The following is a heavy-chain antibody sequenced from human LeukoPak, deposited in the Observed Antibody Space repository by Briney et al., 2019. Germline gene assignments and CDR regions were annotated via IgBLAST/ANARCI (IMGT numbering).Heavy chain of an antibody. D-gene: IGHD6-13*01. V-gene: IGHV3-7*01. CDR2: IKQDGSEK. Sequence: GGSLRLSCAASGFTFSSYWMSWVRQAPGKGLEWVANIKQDGSEKYYVDSVKGRFTISRDNAKNSLYLQMNSLRAEDTAVYYCARMFRIAAAGTLDYWGQGTLVTVSS. CDR3: ARMFRIAAAGTLDY. J-gene: IGHJ4*02. CDR1: GFTFSSYW.